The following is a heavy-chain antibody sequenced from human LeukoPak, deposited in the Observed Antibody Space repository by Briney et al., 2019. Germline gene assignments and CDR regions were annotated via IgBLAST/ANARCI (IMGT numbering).Heavy chain of an antibody. V-gene: IGHV1-18*04. Sequence: ASVKVSCKASGYTFNTYGITWVRQAPGQGLEWMGWISPYNGDTHYAQKFQDRVTMTTDTSTSTAYMDLRSLGFDDTAVYYCARDKAFLGYYDTSGYFQQWFDSWGQGTLVTVSS. CDR2: ISPYNGDT. J-gene: IGHJ5*01. CDR3: ARDKAFLGYYDTSGYFQQWFDS. D-gene: IGHD3-22*01. CDR1: GYTFNTYG.